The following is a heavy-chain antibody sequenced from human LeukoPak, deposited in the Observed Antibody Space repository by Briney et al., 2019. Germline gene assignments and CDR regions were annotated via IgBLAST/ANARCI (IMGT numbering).Heavy chain of an antibody. CDR2: ISSSGSTI. Sequence: SGGSLRLSCAASGFTFSSYEMIWVRQAPGKGLEWVSYISSSGSTIYYADSVKGRFTISRDNAQNSLTLHMNTLRADDTAVYYCAKDGGTHFDHWGQGTLVTVSS. CDR1: GFTFSSYE. D-gene: IGHD1-26*01. CDR3: AKDGGTHFDH. V-gene: IGHV3-48*03. J-gene: IGHJ4*02.